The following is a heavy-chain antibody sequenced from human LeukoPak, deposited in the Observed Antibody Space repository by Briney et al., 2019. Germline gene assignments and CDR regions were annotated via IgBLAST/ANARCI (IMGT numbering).Heavy chain of an antibody. CDR3: ARGPDYGDYYGMDV. J-gene: IGHJ6*02. D-gene: IGHD4-17*01. CDR2: IYSGGST. Sequence: GGSLRLSCAASGFTVSSNYMSWVRQAPGKGLEWVSVIYSGGSTYYADSVKGRFTISRDNSKNTLYPQMNSLRAEDTAVYYCARGPDYGDYYGMDVWGQGTTVTVSS. V-gene: IGHV3-53*01. CDR1: GFTVSSNY.